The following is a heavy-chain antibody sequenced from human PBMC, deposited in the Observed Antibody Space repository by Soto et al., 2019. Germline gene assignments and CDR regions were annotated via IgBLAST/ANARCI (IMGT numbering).Heavy chain of an antibody. Sequence: EVQLVESVGNLVQPGGSLRLSCAASGFTFSSYWIHWVRQPPGKGLLWVSRINTDGRTTNYAYSVKGRFTISRDNPKNSLYLKLYTLRAEDTAVYYCARGASRNYYLDYWGQGALVTISS. J-gene: IGHJ4*02. D-gene: IGHD3-10*01. CDR3: ARGASRNYYLDY. V-gene: IGHV3-74*01. CDR1: GFTFSSYW. CDR2: INTDGRTT.